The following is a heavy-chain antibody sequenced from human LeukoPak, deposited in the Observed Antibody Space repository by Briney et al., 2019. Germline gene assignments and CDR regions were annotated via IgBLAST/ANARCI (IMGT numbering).Heavy chain of an antibody. J-gene: IGHJ6*02. CDR2: IHYSGST. CDR3: ATSTKGYYGDYYYYGMDV. D-gene: IGHD3-22*01. Sequence: SETLCLTCTASGCSISSYYWSWIRQPPGEGLEWIGYIHYSGSTNYNPPLKSRVTISVDTSKNQFSLKLSSVTAADTAVYYCATSTKGYYGDYYYYGMDVWGQGTTVTVSS. V-gene: IGHV4-59*08. CDR1: GCSISSYY.